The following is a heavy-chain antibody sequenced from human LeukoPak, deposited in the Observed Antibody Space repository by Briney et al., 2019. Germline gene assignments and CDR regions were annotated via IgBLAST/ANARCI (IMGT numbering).Heavy chain of an antibody. CDR1: GFTFSSYG. CDR2: IRYDGSNK. CDR3: AKGPRYYDSSGNYYYSSMDV. J-gene: IGHJ6*03. D-gene: IGHD3-22*01. V-gene: IGHV3-30*02. Sequence: GGSLRLSCAASGFTFSSYGMHWVRQAPGKGLEWVAFIRYDGSNKYYADSVKGRFTISRDNFKNTLYLQMNSLRAEDTAVYYCAKGPRYYDSSGNYYYSSMDVWGKGTTVTISS.